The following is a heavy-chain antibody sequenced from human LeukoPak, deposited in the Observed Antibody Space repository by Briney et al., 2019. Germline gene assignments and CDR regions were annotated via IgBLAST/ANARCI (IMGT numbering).Heavy chain of an antibody. Sequence: ASVKVSCKASGGTFSSYAISWVRQAPGQGLEWMGGIIPIFGTANYAQKFQGRVTLTADESTSTAYMELSSLRSEDTAVYYCARDLDSGSYLDYWGQGTLVTVSS. CDR3: ARDLDSGSYLDY. D-gene: IGHD1-26*01. CDR2: IIPIFGTA. J-gene: IGHJ4*02. CDR1: GGTFSSYA. V-gene: IGHV1-69*13.